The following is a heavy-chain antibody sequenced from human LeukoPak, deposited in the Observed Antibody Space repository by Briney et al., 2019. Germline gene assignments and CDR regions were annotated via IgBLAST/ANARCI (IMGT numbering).Heavy chain of an antibody. D-gene: IGHD6-19*01. CDR3: AREYGQWLALDY. Sequence: GGSLRLSCEASGFIFSHYGMHWVRQAPGKGLEWVAVISYDGSKKYYADSVEGRFTISRDNSKNTVYLQMNSLRAEDTAVYYCAREYGQWLALDYWGQGTLVTVSS. V-gene: IGHV3-30*03. CDR2: ISYDGSKK. CDR1: GFIFSHYG. J-gene: IGHJ4*02.